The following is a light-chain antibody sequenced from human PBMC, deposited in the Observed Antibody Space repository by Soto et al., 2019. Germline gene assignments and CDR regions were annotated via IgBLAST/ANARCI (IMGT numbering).Light chain of an antibody. CDR1: QSVSSSY. V-gene: IGKV3-20*01. J-gene: IGKJ4*01. CDR3: QQYGSSPPTLT. CDR2: GAS. Sequence: EIVLTQSPGTLSLSPGEIATLSCRASQSVSSSYLAWYQQKPGQAPRLLIYGASSRATGIPDRFSGSGSGTDFTLTISRLEPEDFAVYYCQQYGSSPPTLTFGGGTKVEIK.